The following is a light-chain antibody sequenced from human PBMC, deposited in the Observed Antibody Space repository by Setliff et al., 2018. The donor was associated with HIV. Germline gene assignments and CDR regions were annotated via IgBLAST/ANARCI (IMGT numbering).Light chain of an antibody. J-gene: IGLJ1*01. CDR2: EVT. CDR3: SSYTSSNNYV. CDR1: SSDIGGYNY. Sequence: SVLTQPASVSGSPGQSITISCTGTSSDIGGYNYVSWYQQHPGKAPKLMIYEVTYRPSGVSNRFSGSKSGNTASLTISGLQAEDEADYYCSSYTSSNNYVFGTGTKVTVL. V-gene: IGLV2-14*01.